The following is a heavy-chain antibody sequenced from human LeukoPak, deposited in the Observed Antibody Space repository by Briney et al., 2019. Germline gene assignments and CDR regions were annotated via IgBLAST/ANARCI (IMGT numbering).Heavy chain of an antibody. J-gene: IGHJ4*02. V-gene: IGHV4-59*11. CDR3: ARVKVDGYNIDY. Sequence: SETLSLTCTVSGGSISSHYWSWIRQPPGEGLEWIGYIYCSGSTNYNPSLKSRVTISVDTSKNQFSLKLSSVTAADTAVYYCARVKVDGYNIDYWGQGTLVTVSS. CDR1: GGSISSHY. CDR2: IYCSGST. D-gene: IGHD5-24*01.